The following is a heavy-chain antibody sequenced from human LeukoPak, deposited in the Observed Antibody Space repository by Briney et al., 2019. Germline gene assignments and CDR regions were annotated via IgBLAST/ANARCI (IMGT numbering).Heavy chain of an antibody. CDR1: GFPFTNYW. CDR2: IKQDGSVK. Sequence: PGGSLRLSCATSGFPFTNYWMTWVRQAPGKGLEWAVNIKQDGSVKYYVDSVKGRFTISRDNAKNSLYLQMISLRAEDTAVYKCARIGYSSSSLDFWGRGTLVTVSS. V-gene: IGHV3-7*03. CDR3: ARIGYSSSSLDF. J-gene: IGHJ4*02. D-gene: IGHD6-6*01.